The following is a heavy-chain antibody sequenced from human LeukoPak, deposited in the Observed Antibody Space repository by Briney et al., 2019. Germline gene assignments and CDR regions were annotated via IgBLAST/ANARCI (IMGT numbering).Heavy chain of an antibody. J-gene: IGHJ6*02. Sequence: GGSLRLSCAASGFTFSSYSMNWVRQAPGKGLEWVSYISSSSSTIYYADSVKGRFTISRDNAKNSLYLQMNSLRDEDTAVYYCARWPVTTGYYYYGMDVWGQGTTVTVSS. CDR3: ARWPVTTGYYYYGMDV. CDR2: ISSSSSTI. V-gene: IGHV3-48*02. CDR1: GFTFSSYS. D-gene: IGHD4-17*01.